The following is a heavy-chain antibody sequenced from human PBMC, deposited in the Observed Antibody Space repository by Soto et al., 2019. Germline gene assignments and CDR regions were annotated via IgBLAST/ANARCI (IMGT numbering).Heavy chain of an antibody. Sequence: EVQLLESGGGLVQPGGSLRLSCTASGFTFSSYAMSWVRQAPGKELEWVSTISGNSGKTNYAESVKGRFSISRDNSKNTVHLQLDSLRVEDTAVYFCANLGFVLMELYYFHRGGHGTLVTVSS. CDR3: ANLGFVLMELYYFHR. CDR2: ISGNSGKT. D-gene: IGHD2-8*01. V-gene: IGHV3-23*01. CDR1: GFTFSSYA. J-gene: IGHJ4*01.